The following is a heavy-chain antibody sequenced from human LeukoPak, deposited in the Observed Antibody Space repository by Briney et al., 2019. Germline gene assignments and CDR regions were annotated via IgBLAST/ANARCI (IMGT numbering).Heavy chain of an antibody. Sequence: SETLSLTCTVSGGSFSSSSYYWGWIRQPPGRGLEWIGCIYYSGSTYYNPSLKSRVTISVDTSKNQFSLKLSSVTAADTAVYYCARAPDDILTGPPDYWGQGTLVTVSS. CDR1: GGSFSSSSYY. D-gene: IGHD3-9*01. J-gene: IGHJ4*02. V-gene: IGHV4-39*01. CDR3: ARAPDDILTGPPDY. CDR2: IYYSGST.